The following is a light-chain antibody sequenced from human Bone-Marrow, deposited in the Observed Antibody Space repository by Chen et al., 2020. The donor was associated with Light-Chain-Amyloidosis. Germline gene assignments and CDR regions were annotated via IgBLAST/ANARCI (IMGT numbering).Light chain of an antibody. Sequence: SYELTQPPSVSVSPGQTARITCSGDDLPTKYAYWYQQKPGQAPVVVIHRDTERPSGISERFSGSSSETTATLTISGVQAEDEADYHCQSADSSGTYEVIFGGGTKLTVL. CDR1: DLPTKY. V-gene: IGLV3-25*03. J-gene: IGLJ2*01. CDR2: RDT. CDR3: QSADSSGTYEVI.